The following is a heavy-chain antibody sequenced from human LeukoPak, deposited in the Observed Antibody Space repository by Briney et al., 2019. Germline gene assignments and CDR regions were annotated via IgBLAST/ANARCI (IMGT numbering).Heavy chain of an antibody. V-gene: IGHV3-15*01. CDR1: GFTFSNAW. D-gene: IGHD3-10*01. J-gene: IGHJ4*02. CDR2: IKSKTDGGTT. Sequence: SGGSLRLSCAASGFTFSNAWMSWVRQAPGKGLEWVGRIKSKTDGGTTDDAAPVKGRFTISRDDLKNTLYLEMNSLKTEDSAVYYCTKDHGSGSYYFDHWGQGTLVTASS. CDR3: TKDHGSGSYYFDH.